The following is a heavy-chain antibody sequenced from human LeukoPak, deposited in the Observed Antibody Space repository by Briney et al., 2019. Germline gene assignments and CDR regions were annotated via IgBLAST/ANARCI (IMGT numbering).Heavy chain of an antibody. CDR1: GGSISSSSYY. V-gene: IGHV4-39*01. CDR2: IYYSGGT. CDR3: ARVLSGLRGYSYGYDVYRFFDY. Sequence: SETLSLTCTVSGGSISSSSYYWGWIRQPPGKGLEWIGSIYYSGGTYYNPSLKSRVTISVDTSKNQFSLKLSSVTAADTAVYYCARVLSGLRGYSYGYDVYRFFDYWGQGTLVTVSS. D-gene: IGHD5-18*01. J-gene: IGHJ4*02.